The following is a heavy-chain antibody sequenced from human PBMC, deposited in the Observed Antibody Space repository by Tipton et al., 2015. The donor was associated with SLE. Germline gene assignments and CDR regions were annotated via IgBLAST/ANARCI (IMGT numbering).Heavy chain of an antibody. Sequence: QLVQSGPEVKKPGASVKVSCKASGYTFTSYCITWVRQAPGQGLEWMGWISGYNGNTNYAQKLQGRVTMTTDTSTSTAYMELRSLRSHDTAVYYCARLVDCHFSYYMDVWGKGSTVTVSS. V-gene: IGHV1-18*01. J-gene: IGHJ6*03. D-gene: IGHD2-15*01. CDR3: ARLVDCHFSYYMDV. CDR1: GYTFTSYC. CDR2: ISGYNGNT.